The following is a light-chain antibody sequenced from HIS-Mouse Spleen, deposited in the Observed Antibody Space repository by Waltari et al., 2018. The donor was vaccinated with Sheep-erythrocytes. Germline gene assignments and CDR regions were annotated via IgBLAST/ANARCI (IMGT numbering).Light chain of an antibody. CDR3: CSYAGSYTVV. J-gene: IGLJ2*01. CDR2: DVS. V-gene: IGLV2-11*01. CDR1: SSAGCGSNY. Sequence: QSALTQPRSVSGSPGQSVTIPCPGPSSAGCGSNYVSWYQQPPVKAPKLMIYDVSKRPSGVPDRFSGSKSGNTASLTISGLQAEDEADYYCCSYAGSYTVVFGGGTKVTVL.